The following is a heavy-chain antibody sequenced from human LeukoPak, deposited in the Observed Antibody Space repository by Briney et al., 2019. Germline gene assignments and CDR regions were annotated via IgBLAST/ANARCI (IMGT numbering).Heavy chain of an antibody. CDR1: GYTLTELS. Sequence: ASVKASCKVSGYTLTELSMHWVRQAPGKGLEWMGGFDPEDGETIYAQKFQGRVTMTEDTSTDTAYMELSSLRSEDTAVYYCATGDYYDSSGYYYFDYWGQGTLVTVSS. D-gene: IGHD3-22*01. J-gene: IGHJ4*02. CDR3: ATGDYYDSSGYYYFDY. V-gene: IGHV1-24*01. CDR2: FDPEDGET.